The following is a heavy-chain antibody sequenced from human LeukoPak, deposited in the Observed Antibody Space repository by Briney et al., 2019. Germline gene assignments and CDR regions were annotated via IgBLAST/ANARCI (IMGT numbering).Heavy chain of an antibody. CDR2: INPNSGGT. CDR1: GYTFTGYY. Sequence: GASVKVSCKASGYTFTGYYMHWVRQAPGQGLEWMGWINPNSGGTNYAQKFQGRVTMTRDTSISTAYMELSRLRSDDTAVYYCARTCSSTSCPSDYWGQGTPVTVPS. V-gene: IGHV1-2*02. J-gene: IGHJ4*02. D-gene: IGHD2-2*01. CDR3: ARTCSSTSCPSDY.